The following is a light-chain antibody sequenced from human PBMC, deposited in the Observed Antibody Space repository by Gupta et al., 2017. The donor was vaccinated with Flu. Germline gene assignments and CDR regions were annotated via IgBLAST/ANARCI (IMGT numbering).Light chain of an antibody. CDR1: DNGRKS. Sequence: SYVLTQSPSVSMAPGQTTPIPCGGNDNGRKSVHWYQQKPGQAPVLVVYDNMDRPSGIPERFSGSNSGNTATLTISRVEAGDEADYYCQVFDTDTGYQVFGGGTKLTVL. J-gene: IGLJ3*02. CDR2: DNM. CDR3: QVFDTDTGYQV. V-gene: IGLV3-21*02.